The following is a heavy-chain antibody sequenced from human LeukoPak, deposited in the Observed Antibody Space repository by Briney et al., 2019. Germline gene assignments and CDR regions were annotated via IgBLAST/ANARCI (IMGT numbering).Heavy chain of an antibody. D-gene: IGHD6-25*01. J-gene: IGHJ4*02. V-gene: IGHV4-59*01. CDR1: SGSISSYY. Sequence: SETLSLTCTVSSGSISSYYWSWIRQPPGKGLEWIGYIYYSGSTNYNPSLKSRVTISVDTSKNQFSLKLSSVTAADTAVYYCARVSGYLDYWGQGTLVTVSS. CDR2: IYYSGST. CDR3: ARVSGYLDY.